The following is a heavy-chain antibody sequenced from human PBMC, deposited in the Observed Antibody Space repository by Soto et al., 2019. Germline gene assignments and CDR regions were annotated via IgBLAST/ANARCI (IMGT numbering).Heavy chain of an antibody. CDR3: ARDFFDSSDYTTNWFDP. Sequence: SETMYLTCAVYGGTFSDYSWTWIRQPPGKGLEWIGEINHTGNAYYNPSLKSRVTISVDTSKNQFSLKLTSVTAADAALYYCARDFFDSSDYTTNWFDPWGQGTLVTVSS. V-gene: IGHV4-34*01. CDR2: INHTGNA. D-gene: IGHD3-22*01. J-gene: IGHJ5*02. CDR1: GGTFSDYS.